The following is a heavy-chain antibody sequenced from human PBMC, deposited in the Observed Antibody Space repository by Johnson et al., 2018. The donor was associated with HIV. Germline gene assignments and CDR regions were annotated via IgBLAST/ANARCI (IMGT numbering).Heavy chain of an antibody. CDR1: GFTFSSYG. CDR3: ARGYSSGWYQAFDI. CDR2: IYSGGST. J-gene: IGHJ3*02. D-gene: IGHD6-19*01. V-gene: IGHV3-NL1*01. Sequence: VQLVESGGGVVQPGRSLRLSCAASGFTFSSYGMHWVRQAPGKGLEWVSVIYSGGSTYYADSVKGRFTISRDNSKNTLYLQMNSLRAEDTAVYYCARGYSSGWYQAFDIWGQGTMVTVSS.